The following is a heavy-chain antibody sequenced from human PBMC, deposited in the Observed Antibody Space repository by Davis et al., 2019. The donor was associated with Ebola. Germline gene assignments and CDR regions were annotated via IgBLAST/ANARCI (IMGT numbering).Heavy chain of an antibody. Sequence: GESLKISCAASGFTFSSFSMNWVRQAPGKGLEWVSIIRGGDGATFYADSVQGRFTISRDNSKNTLYLQMNSLRAEDTAVYYCAKEMEVTKPYDRWGQGTLVTVSS. D-gene: IGHD2-21*02. CDR1: GFTFSSFS. CDR3: AKEMEVTKPYDR. J-gene: IGHJ5*02. V-gene: IGHV3-23*01. CDR2: IRGGDGAT.